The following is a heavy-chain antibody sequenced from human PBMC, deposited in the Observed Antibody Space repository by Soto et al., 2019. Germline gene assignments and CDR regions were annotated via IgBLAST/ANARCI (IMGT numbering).Heavy chain of an antibody. CDR2: IYWDDDK. D-gene: IGHD4-17*01. CDR1: GFSLRNSGVG. CDR3: AHLTTGGFYFDY. Sequence: QITLKESGPTLVKPTQTLTLTCTFPGFSLRNSGVGVGWIRQPPGKALEWLALIYWDDDKRYSPSLKSRLTITKDTSKNQVVLTMTNMDPVDTATYYCAHLTTGGFYFDYWGQGTLVTVSS. V-gene: IGHV2-5*02. J-gene: IGHJ4*02.